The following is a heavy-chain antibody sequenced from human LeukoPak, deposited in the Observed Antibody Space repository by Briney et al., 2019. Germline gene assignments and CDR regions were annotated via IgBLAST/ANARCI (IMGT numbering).Heavy chain of an antibody. CDR3: ASGPLTIFGVVPI. D-gene: IGHD3-3*01. CDR2: IKQDGSEK. Sequence: PGGSLRLSCAASGFTFSSYWMSWVRQAPGKGLEWVANIKQDGSEKYYVDSVKGRFTISRDNSKNTLYLQMNSLRAEDTAVYYCASGPLTIFGVVPIWGQGTMVTVSS. V-gene: IGHV3-7*01. CDR1: GFTFSSYW. J-gene: IGHJ3*02.